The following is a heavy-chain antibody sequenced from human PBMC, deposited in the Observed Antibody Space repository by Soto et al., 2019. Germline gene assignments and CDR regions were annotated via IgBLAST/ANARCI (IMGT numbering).Heavy chain of an antibody. Sequence: GGSLRLSCEASGFTFSNFWMHWVRQAPGKGPVWVSRINGDGSSTSHADSVKGRFTISRDNAENTLFLQMSGLRAEDTAVYYCARAQLLPDDAFDAWGRGTVVTVSS. CDR2: INGDGSST. CDR3: ARAQLLPDDAFDA. J-gene: IGHJ3*01. CDR1: GFTFSNFW. D-gene: IGHD2-2*01. V-gene: IGHV3-74*01.